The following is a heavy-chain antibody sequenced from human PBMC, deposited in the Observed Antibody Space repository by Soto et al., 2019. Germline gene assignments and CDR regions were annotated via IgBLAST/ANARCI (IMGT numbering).Heavy chain of an antibody. Sequence: QVQLVESGGGVVQPGRSLRLSCAASGFTFSSYGMHWVRQAPGKGLEWVAVISYDGSNKYYADSVKGRFTISRDNSKNTLYLQMNSLRAEDTAVYYCAKDGGSGYDDYYYYGMDVWGQGTTVTGSS. J-gene: IGHJ6*02. CDR3: AKDGGSGYDDYYYYGMDV. D-gene: IGHD5-12*01. CDR2: ISYDGSNK. CDR1: GFTFSSYG. V-gene: IGHV3-30*18.